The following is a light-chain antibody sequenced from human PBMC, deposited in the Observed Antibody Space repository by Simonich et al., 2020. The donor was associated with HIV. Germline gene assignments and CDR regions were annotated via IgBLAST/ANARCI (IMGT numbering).Light chain of an antibody. V-gene: IGLV2-23*01. CDR2: EGS. CDR1: SSDFGSYNL. CDR3: SSYAGSSTSVV. Sequence: QSALTQPASVSGSPGQSITISCTETSSDFGSYNLVSWYQQHPGKAPKLMIYEGSKPPSGVSNRFSGSKSGNTASLTISGLQAEDEADYYCSSYAGSSTSVVFGGGTKLTVL. J-gene: IGLJ2*01.